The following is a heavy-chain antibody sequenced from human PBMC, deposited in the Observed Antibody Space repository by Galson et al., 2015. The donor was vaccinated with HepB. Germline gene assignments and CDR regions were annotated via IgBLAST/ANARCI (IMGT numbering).Heavy chain of an antibody. J-gene: IGHJ3*02. Sequence: SLRLSCAASGFTVSSNYMSWVRQAPGKGLEWVSVIYSGGSTYYADSVKGRFTISRDNSKNTLYLQMNSLRAEDTAVYYCARPSMVRGIDIWGQGTMVTVSS. CDR2: IYSGGST. V-gene: IGHV3-66*02. D-gene: IGHD3-10*01. CDR1: GFTVSSNY. CDR3: ARPSMVRGIDI.